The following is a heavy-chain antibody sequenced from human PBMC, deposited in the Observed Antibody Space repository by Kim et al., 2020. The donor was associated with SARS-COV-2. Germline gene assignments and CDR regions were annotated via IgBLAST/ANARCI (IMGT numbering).Heavy chain of an antibody. Sequence: LKSRVTISVDTSKNQFSLKLSSVTAADTAVYYCARGGGSGSYYNFFWFDPWGQGTLVTVSS. V-gene: IGHV4-34*01. D-gene: IGHD3-10*01. J-gene: IGHJ5*02. CDR3: ARGGGSGSYYNFFWFDP.